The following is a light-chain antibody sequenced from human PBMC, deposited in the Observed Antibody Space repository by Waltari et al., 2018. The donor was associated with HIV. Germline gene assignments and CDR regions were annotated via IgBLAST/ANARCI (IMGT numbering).Light chain of an antibody. CDR3: RAWDSSTVV. CDR1: QSGEIY. V-gene: IGLV3-1*01. J-gene: IGLJ2*01. Sequence: SYELTPPPSVSVSPGQTASTTPAGDQSGEIYACWYQQSPGQTPVLLIDADNRRPAGIPERFSGSKSGNTATLTIRGTQDMDEADYYCRAWDSSTVVFGGGTKLTVL. CDR2: ADN.